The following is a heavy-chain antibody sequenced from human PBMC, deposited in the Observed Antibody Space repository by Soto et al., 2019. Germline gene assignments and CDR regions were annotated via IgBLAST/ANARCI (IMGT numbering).Heavy chain of an antibody. CDR1: GFTFSSYA. D-gene: IGHD3-9*01. V-gene: IGHV3-23*01. CDR3: ATPDHYDILTGPLEFDP. CDR2: ISGSGGST. Sequence: GGSLRLSCAASGFTFSSYAMSWVRQAPGKGLEWVSAISGSGGSTYYADSVKGRFTISRDNSKNTLYLQMNSLRAEDTAVYYCATPDHYDILTGPLEFDPWGQGTLVTVSS. J-gene: IGHJ5*02.